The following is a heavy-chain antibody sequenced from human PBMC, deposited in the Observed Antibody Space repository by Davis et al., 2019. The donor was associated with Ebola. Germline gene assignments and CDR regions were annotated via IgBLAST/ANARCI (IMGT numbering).Heavy chain of an antibody. V-gene: IGHV5-51*01. D-gene: IGHD6-19*01. Sequence: GESLKISCQTFGYSFTTHWIGWVRQRPGKGLEWLGAIYPSDSDTIYNPTFQGQVVISADRSTTTAYLQWSSLKASDTAIYYCARRPKLAVAGTFYFDSWGQGTQVTVSS. CDR1: GYSFTTHW. CDR2: IYPSDSDT. J-gene: IGHJ4*02. CDR3: ARRPKLAVAGTFYFDS.